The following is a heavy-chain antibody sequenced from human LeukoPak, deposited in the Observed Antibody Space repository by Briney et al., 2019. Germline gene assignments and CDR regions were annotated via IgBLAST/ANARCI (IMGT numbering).Heavy chain of an antibody. J-gene: IGHJ4*02. D-gene: IGHD4-23*01. CDR2: IWYDGSNK. V-gene: IGHV3-33*06. CDR3: AKAGFTVAYFDY. CDR1: GFTFSSYG. Sequence: PGGSLRLSCAASGFTFSSYGMHWVRQAPGKGLEWVAVIWYDGSNKYYADSVKGRFTISRDNSKNTLYLQMNSLRAEDTAVYYCAKAGFTVAYFDYWGQGTLVIVSS.